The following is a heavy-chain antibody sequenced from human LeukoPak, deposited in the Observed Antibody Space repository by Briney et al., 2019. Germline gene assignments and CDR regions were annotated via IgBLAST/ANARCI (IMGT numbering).Heavy chain of an antibody. J-gene: IGHJ6*04. CDR1: GLTFSVSA. Sequence: GGSLRLSCSASGLTFSVSAIRWVRQASGKGLEWVSRIKTKADNYATAYAASVKGRFTISRDDSTNTAYLQMNSLKTEDTAVYYCTHPAYYYNVDVWGKGTTVTVSS. V-gene: IGHV3-73*01. CDR3: THPAYYYNVDV. D-gene: IGHD6-25*01. CDR2: IKTKADNYAT.